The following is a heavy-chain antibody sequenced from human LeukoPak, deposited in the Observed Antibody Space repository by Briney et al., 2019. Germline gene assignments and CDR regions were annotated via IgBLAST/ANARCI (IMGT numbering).Heavy chain of an antibody. CDR3: ARHPLYYYYYMDV. CDR1: GGSFSGYY. V-gene: IGHV4-34*01. Sequence: SETLSLTCAVYGGSFSGYYWSWVRQPPGKGLEWIGEINHSGSTNYNPSLKSRVTISVDTSKNQFSLKLSSVTAADTPVYYCARHPLYYYYYMDVWGKGTTVTVSS. J-gene: IGHJ6*03. CDR2: INHSGST.